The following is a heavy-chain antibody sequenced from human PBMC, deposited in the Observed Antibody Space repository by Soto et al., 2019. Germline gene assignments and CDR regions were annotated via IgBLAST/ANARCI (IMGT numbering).Heavy chain of an antibody. J-gene: IGHJ4*02. D-gene: IGHD4-17*01. CDR1: GGTFSSYA. V-gene: IGHV1-69*12. CDR2: IIPIFGTA. CDR3: ARDGATAATVTTYPLDY. Sequence: QVQLVQSGAEVKKPGSSVKVSCKASGGTFSSYAISWVRQAPGQGLEWMGGIIPIFGTANYAQKFQGRVTITAXVSXSXVYMELSSLRSEDTAVYYCARDGATAATVTTYPLDYWGQGTLVTVSS.